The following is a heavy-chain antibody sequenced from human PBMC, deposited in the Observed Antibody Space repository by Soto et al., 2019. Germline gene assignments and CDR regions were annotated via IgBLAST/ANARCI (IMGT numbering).Heavy chain of an antibody. CDR3: ARKRPVLGLGEDWFDP. D-gene: IGHD2-2*01. CDR2: ISAYNGNT. V-gene: IGHV1-18*01. CDR1: GYTFTSYG. J-gene: IGHJ5*02. Sequence: ASVKVSCKASGYTFTSYGISWVRQAPGQGLEWMGWISAYNGNTNYAQKLQGRVTMTTDTSTSTAYMELRSLRSDDTAVYYCARKRPVLGLGEDWFDPWGQGTLVTVSS.